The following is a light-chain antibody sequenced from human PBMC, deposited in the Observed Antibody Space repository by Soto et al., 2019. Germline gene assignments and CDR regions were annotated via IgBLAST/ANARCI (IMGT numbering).Light chain of an antibody. Sequence: QSVLTQPPSVSEAPRQRVTISCSGSRSNIGNNAVSWYQQLPGKAPKLLIYYDDLLPSGVSDRFSGSKSGTSASLAISGLQSEDEADYYCAAWDDRLNGRVFGGGTKLTVL. CDR1: RSNIGNNA. CDR2: YDD. J-gene: IGLJ2*01. V-gene: IGLV1-36*01. CDR3: AAWDDRLNGRV.